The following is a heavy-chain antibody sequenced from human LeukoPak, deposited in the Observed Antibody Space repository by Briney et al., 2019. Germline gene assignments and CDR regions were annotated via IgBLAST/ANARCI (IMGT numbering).Heavy chain of an antibody. CDR3: ARDGRTDAFDI. CDR1: GYTFTAYY. V-gene: IGHV1-46*01. CDR2: INPSGGST. Sequence: ASVKVSCKASGYTFTAYYMHWVRLAPGQGLEWMGIINPSGGSTSYAQKFQGRVTMTRDTSTSTVYMELSSLRSEDTAVYYCARDGRTDAFDIWGQGTMVTVSS. J-gene: IGHJ3*02. D-gene: IGHD1-1*01.